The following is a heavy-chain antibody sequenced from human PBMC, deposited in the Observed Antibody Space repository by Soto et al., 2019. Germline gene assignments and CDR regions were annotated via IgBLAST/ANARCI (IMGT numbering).Heavy chain of an antibody. J-gene: IGHJ4*02. CDR3: ARDWGQNSGYV. Sequence: QVQLVQSGAEVKKPGASVRVSCKASGYSFTAYYVHWVRQAPGQGLEWIGWINPNNGRTKNSPKFQGRVTMTRAASVNTLYREVNWLRSDDTAVYYCARDWGQNSGYVWGQGTLVTVSS. V-gene: IGHV1-2*02. D-gene: IGHD5-12*01. CDR2: INPNNGRT. CDR1: GYSFTAYY.